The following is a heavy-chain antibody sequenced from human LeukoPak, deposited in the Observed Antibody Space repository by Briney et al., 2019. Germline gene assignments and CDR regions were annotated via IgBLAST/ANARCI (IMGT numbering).Heavy chain of an antibody. J-gene: IGHJ6*03. Sequence: ASVKVSCKASGGTFSSCAISWVRQAPGQGLEWMGGIIPIFGTANYAQKFQGRVTITTDESTSTAYMELSSLRSEDTAVYYCARGLSNYYYYMDVWGKGTTVTVSS. CDR2: IIPIFGTA. CDR3: ARGLSNYYYYMDV. CDR1: GGTFSSCA. D-gene: IGHD4-11*01. V-gene: IGHV1-69*05.